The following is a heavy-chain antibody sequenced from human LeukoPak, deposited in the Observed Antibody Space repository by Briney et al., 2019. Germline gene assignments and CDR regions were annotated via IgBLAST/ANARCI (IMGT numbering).Heavy chain of an antibody. CDR3: ARDPGYCSGGSCQYYYYYYMDG. V-gene: IGHV3-23*01. CDR2: IRGSGGST. J-gene: IGHJ6*03. D-gene: IGHD2-15*01. Sequence: GGSLRLSCAASGFTFRIYAMSWVRQAPGKGLEWISAIRGSGGSTYYANSVMGRFTISRDNSKNTLYLQMNSLRAEDTAVYYCARDPGYCSGGSCQYYYYYYMDGGGKGTTVTVSS. CDR1: GFTFRIYA.